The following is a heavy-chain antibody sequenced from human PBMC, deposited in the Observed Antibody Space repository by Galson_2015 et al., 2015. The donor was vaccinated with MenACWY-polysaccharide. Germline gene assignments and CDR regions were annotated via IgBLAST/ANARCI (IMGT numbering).Heavy chain of an antibody. V-gene: IGHV3-30*18. CDR1: GFTFSTYG. D-gene: IGHD3-3*01. CDR3: AKGRFEYFDFWSGYYFDY. CDR2: ISYDGSKK. Sequence: SLRLSCAASGFTFSTYGMHWVRQAPGKGLEWVAVISYDGSKKQYADPVKGRFTISRDNSKNTLYLEMNSLRDEDTAVYYCAKGRFEYFDFWSGYYFDYWGQGALVTVSS. J-gene: IGHJ4*02.